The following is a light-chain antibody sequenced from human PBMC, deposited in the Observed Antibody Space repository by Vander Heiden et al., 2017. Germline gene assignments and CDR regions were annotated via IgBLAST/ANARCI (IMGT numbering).Light chain of an antibody. CDR2: AAS. V-gene: IGKV1-39*01. Sequence: DLQMTPSPSSLSSSVGDRVTITCRASQSMSSDLNWYQQKPGKAPKSLIKAASMLQSGVPSRFSGSGAGTDFTLTISSLQPEYCATYYCQLSYSTQTTFGGGTKVEIK. CDR3: QLSYSTQTT. CDR1: QSMSSD. J-gene: IGKJ4*01.